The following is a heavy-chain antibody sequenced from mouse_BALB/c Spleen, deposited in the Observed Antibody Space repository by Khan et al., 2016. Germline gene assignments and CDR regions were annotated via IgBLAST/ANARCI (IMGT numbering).Heavy chain of an antibody. CDR1: GFNIKDTY. D-gene: IGHD4-1*01. CDR2: IDPANGNT. Sequence: VQLKQSGAELVKPRASVKLSCTASGFNIKDTYMHWVKQRPEQGLEWIGRIDPANGNTKYDPKFQGKATITADTSSNTAYLQLSSLTSEDTAVYYCARGRTAFAYWGQGTLVTVSA. V-gene: IGHV14-3*02. J-gene: IGHJ3*01. CDR3: ARGRTAFAY.